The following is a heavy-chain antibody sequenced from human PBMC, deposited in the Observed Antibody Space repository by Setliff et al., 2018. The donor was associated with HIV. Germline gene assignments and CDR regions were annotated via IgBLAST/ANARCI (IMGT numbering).Heavy chain of an antibody. CDR3: ARHGTWNSQRFHFDY. V-gene: IGHV4-4*09. J-gene: IGHJ4*02. CDR1: AVSIGGYS. D-gene: IGHD1-7*01. Sequence: SETLSLTCTVSAVSIGGYSWSWIRQSPGKGLEWIGSIYSTDTTNHNPSLESRVTISVDKSKNQFSLKLNSVTAADTAVYYCARHGTWNSQRFHFDYWGQGTPVPSPQ. CDR2: IYSTDTT.